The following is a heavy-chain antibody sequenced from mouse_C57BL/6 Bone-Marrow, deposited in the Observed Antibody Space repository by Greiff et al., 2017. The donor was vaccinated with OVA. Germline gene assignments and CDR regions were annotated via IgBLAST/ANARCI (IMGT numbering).Heavy chain of an antibody. V-gene: IGHV1-85*01. CDR2: IYPRDGST. CDR3: ARKREWGYSDY. J-gene: IGHJ2*01. Sequence: QVHVKQSGPELVKPGASVKLSCKASGYTFTSYDINWVKQRPGQGLEWIGWIYPRDGSTKYNEKFKGKATLTVDTSSSTAYMELHSLTSEDSAVYFCARKREWGYSDYWGQGTTLTVSS. CDR1: GYTFTSYD.